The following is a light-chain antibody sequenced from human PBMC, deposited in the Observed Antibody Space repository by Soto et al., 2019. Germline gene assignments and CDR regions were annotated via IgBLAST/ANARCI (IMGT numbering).Light chain of an antibody. V-gene: IGKV3-20*01. J-gene: IGKJ3*01. CDR2: GAS. Sequence: EIVLTQSPGTLSLCPGERATLSCRASQSVSSSYLAWYQQKPGQAPRLLIYGASSRATGIPDRFSGSGSGTDFPLTISRLEPEDFAVYYCQQFGSPPLFTFGPGTKVDVK. CDR1: QSVSSSY. CDR3: QQFGSPPLFT.